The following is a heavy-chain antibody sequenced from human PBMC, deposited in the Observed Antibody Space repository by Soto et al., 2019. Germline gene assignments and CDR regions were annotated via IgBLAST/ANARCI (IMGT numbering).Heavy chain of an antibody. CDR1: GYTFTSYG. D-gene: IGHD2-21*02. V-gene: IGHV1-18*01. Sequence: ASVKVSCKASGYTFTSYGISWVRQAPGQGLEWMGWISAYNGNTNYAQKLQGRVTMTTDTSPRTAYMELRSLRSDDNALYYCARDATAYPYYCGQGTLVTVAS. J-gene: IGHJ4*02. CDR3: ARDATAYPYY. CDR2: ISAYNGNT.